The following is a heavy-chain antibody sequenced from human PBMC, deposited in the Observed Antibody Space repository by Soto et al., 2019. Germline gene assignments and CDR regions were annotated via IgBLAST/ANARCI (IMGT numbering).Heavy chain of an antibody. CDR2: IYHSGST. CDR1: GYSISSGYY. Sequence: SETLSLTCAVSGYSISSGYYWGWIRQPPGKGLEWIGSIYHSGSTYYNPSLKSRVTISVDTSKNQFSLKLSSVTAADTAVYYCAREVQNNWFDPWGQGTLVTAPQ. CDR3: AREVQNNWFDP. V-gene: IGHV4-38-2*02. J-gene: IGHJ5*02.